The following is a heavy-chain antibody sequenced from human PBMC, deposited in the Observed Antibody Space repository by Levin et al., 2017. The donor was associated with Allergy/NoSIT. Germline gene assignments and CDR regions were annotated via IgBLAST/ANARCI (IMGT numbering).Heavy chain of an antibody. CDR1: GFTFSSYA. CDR2: ISSNGGST. D-gene: IGHD6-19*01. J-gene: IGHJ3*02. Sequence: GESLKISCAASGFTFSSYAMHWVRQAPGKGLEYVSAISSNGGSTYYANSVRGRFTISRDNSKNTLYLQMGSLREEDMAVYYCASNQGGAVAGILAFDIWGQGTMVTVSS. V-gene: IGHV3-64*01. CDR3: ASNQGGAVAGILAFDI.